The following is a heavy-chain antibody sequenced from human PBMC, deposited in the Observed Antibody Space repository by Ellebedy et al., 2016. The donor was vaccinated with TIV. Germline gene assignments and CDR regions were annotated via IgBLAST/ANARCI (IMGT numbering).Heavy chain of an antibody. CDR2: VDGGGSHI. CDR3: ARDDAISDSLDLDY. D-gene: IGHD2-21*01. V-gene: IGHV3-11*01. CDR1: GFTFNAHY. Sequence: GESLKISXAASGFTFNAHYMIWIRQAPGKGLEWVSYVDGGGSHIDYVDSVKGRFTISRDNPKNSLYLQMNSLRVEDTAVYYCARDDAISDSLDLDYWGQGTLVTVSS. J-gene: IGHJ4*02.